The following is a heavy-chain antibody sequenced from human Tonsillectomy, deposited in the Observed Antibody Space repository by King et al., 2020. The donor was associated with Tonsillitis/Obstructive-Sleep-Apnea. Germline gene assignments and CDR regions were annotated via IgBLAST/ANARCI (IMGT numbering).Heavy chain of an antibody. J-gene: IGHJ3*02. V-gene: IGHV1-2*04. Sequence: VQLVESGAEVKKPGASVKVSCKASGYTFTGYYIHWVRQAPGPGREWMGWINPNSGGTNYAQKFQGWVTMTRDTSITTAYIGLSRLRSDDTAVYYCARARGLTGDPAADTFDIWGQGTMVTVSS. CDR2: INPNSGGT. D-gene: IGHD7-27*01. CDR1: GYTFTGYY. CDR3: ARARGLTGDPAADTFDI.